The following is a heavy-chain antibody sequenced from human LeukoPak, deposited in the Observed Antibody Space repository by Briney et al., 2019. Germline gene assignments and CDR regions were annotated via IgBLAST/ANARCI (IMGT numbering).Heavy chain of an antibody. D-gene: IGHD6-19*01. CDR3: ARDRFGAVAGTDEDYYYGMDV. Sequence: GASVKVSCKASGYTFTGYYMHWVRQAPGQGLEWMGWINPNSGGTNYAQKFQGRVTMTRDTSISTAYMELSRLRSDDTAVYYCARDRFGAVAGTDEDYYYGMDVWGQGTTVTVSS. CDR2: INPNSGGT. V-gene: IGHV1-2*02. CDR1: GYTFTGYY. J-gene: IGHJ6*02.